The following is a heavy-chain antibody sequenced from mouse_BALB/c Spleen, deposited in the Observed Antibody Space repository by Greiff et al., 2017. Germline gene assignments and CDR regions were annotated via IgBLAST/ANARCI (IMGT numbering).Heavy chain of an antibody. CDR3: ARSPYRYDAMDY. Sequence: EVKLQESGPELMKPGASVKISCKASGYSFTSYYMHWVKQSHGKSLEWIGYIDPFNGGTSYNQKFKGKATLTVDKSSSTAYMHLSSLTSEDSAVYYCARSPYRYDAMDYWGQGTSVTVSS. D-gene: IGHD2-14*01. V-gene: IGHV1S135*01. CDR1: GYSFTSYY. CDR2: IDPFNGGT. J-gene: IGHJ4*01.